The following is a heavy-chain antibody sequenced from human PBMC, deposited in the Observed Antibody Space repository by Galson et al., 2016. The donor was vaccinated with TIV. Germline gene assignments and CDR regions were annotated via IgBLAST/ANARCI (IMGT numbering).Heavy chain of an antibody. CDR1: GYTFSSYS. V-gene: IGHV1-18*04. CDR2: ISGYSGNT. Sequence: CKASGYTFSSYSINWVRQAPGQGLEWMGWISGYSGNTNYAQKFQGRVTMTTDTSTGTAYMELRSLRSDDTAVYYCARGATVTPYSFFDYWGQGTLVTVFS. D-gene: IGHD4-17*01. CDR3: ARGATVTPYSFFDY. J-gene: IGHJ4*02.